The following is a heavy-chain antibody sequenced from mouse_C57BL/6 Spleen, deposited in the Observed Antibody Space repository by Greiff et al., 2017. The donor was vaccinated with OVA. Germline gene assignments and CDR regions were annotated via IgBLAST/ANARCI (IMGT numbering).Heavy chain of an antibody. J-gene: IGHJ3*01. V-gene: IGHV1-50*01. D-gene: IGHD3-3*01. CDR2: IDPSDSYT. CDR1: GYTFTSYW. Sequence: QVQLQQPGAELVKPGASVKLSCKASGYTFTSYWMQWVKQRPGQGLEWIGEIDPSDSYTNYNQKFKGKATLTVDTSSSTAYMQLSSLTSEDSAVYYCARSEGFAWFAYWGQGTLVTVSA. CDR3: ARSEGFAWFAY.